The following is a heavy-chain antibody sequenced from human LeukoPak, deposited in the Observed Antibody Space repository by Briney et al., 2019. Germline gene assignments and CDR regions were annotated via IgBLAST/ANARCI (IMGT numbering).Heavy chain of an antibody. CDR2: INWNGGST. CDR1: GFTFDDYG. D-gene: IGHD4-23*01. V-gene: IGHV3-20*04. Sequence: PGGSLRLSCAASGFTFDDYGMSWVRQAPGKGLEWVSGINWNGGSTGYADSVKGRFTVSRDNAKNSLYLQMNSLRAEDTALYYCARDATVVTPTWFDPWGQGTLVTVSS. J-gene: IGHJ5*02. CDR3: ARDATVVTPTWFDP.